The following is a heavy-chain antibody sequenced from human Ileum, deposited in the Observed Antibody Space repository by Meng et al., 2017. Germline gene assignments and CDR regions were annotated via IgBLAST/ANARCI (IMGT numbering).Heavy chain of an antibody. Sequence: QVQREESGPGLVQPSETRSLTCAVSGGSIESNNWWTWIRQPPGQGLEWIGEVYHSGSTHYNPSLQSRVTISIDNSKNRFSLSLNSVTAADTAIYYCARADYVRYFDLWGRGTLVTVSS. D-gene: IGHD3-10*02. CDR2: VYHSGST. CDR3: ARADYVRYFDL. CDR1: GGSIESNNW. V-gene: IGHV4-4*02. J-gene: IGHJ2*01.